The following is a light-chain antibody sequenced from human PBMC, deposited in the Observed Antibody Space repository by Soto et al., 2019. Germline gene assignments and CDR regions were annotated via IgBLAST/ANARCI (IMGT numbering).Light chain of an antibody. CDR3: QHFNNYPLT. V-gene: IGKV1D-13*01. CDR2: DAS. Sequence: AIQLTQSPSSLSASVGERVTITCRASQDISSALAWYQQKPGKAPKLLIYDASGLESGVPSRFSGSGSGTDFTLTISSLQHEDFEAYYCQHFNNYPLTVGGGTKVDIK. J-gene: IGKJ4*01. CDR1: QDISSA.